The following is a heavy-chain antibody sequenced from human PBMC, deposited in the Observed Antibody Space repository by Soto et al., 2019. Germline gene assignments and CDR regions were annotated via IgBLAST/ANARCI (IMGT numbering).Heavy chain of an antibody. CDR2: IYSGGST. D-gene: IGHD4-17*01. V-gene: IGHV3-66*01. CDR1: GFTVSSNY. CDR3: ARITVTTEGDY. J-gene: IGHJ4*02. Sequence: EVQLVESGGGLVQPGGSLRLSCAASGFTVSSNYMSWVRQAPGKGLEWVSVIYSGGSTYYADSVKGRFTISRDNSKNTLYLQMNSLRAEDTAVYYCARITVTTEGDYWGQGTLVTVSS.